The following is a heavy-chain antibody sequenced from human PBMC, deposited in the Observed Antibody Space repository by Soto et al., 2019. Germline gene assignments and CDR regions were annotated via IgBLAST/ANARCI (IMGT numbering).Heavy chain of an antibody. CDR1: GYTFTNFG. CDR3: ARGGAPIDY. J-gene: IGHJ4*02. CDR2: ISAYNGNT. D-gene: IGHD3-16*01. V-gene: IGHV1-18*01. Sequence: QVQLVQSGAEVKKPGASVKVSCKASGYTFTNFGISWVRQAPGQGLEWMGWISAYNGNTNYAQTFQGRVTMTTDTSRITAYMEVRSLRFDGTAVYYCARGGAPIDYLGQATLVTVSS.